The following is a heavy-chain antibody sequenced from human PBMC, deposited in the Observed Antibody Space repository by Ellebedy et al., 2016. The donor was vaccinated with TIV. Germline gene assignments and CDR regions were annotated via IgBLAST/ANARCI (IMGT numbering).Heavy chain of an antibody. CDR3: AKHSVAATLGCYDH. CDR2: ISGDASNT. J-gene: IGHJ4*02. CDR1: GFTFSTYA. D-gene: IGHD6-19*01. V-gene: IGHV3-23*01. Sequence: GESLKISCAASGFTFSTYAMSWVRQAPGKGLEWVSSISGDASNTHYADSVRGRFTISRDNSKHTLFLLMNSLRAEDTAIYYCAKHSVAATLGCYDHWGQGTLITVSS.